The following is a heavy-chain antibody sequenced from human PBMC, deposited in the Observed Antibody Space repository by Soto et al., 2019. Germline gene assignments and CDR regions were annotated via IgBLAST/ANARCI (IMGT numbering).Heavy chain of an antibody. Sequence: LRLSCAASGFTFSSYEMNWVRQAPGKELEWVSYISSSGSTIYYADSVKGRFTISRDNAKNSLYLQMNSLRAEDTAVYYCARGGSTYGMDVWGQGTTVTVSS. V-gene: IGHV3-48*03. D-gene: IGHD2-15*01. CDR3: ARGGSTYGMDV. CDR2: ISSSGSTI. CDR1: GFTFSSYE. J-gene: IGHJ6*02.